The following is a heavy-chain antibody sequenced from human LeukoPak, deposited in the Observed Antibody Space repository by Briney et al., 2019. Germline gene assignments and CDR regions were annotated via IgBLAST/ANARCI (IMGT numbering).Heavy chain of an antibody. Sequence: SETLSLNGTVASGSTGSSTNDYCSWLRQPLGKGVVINRYVLDSGGTKYRPSLQSRGAISVDTSKNKCSVKLSSVTAVDTGVYYCERRGLIAVAGRPGNALDMGGEGTVVRVS. CDR2: VLDSGGT. CDR3: ERRGLIAVAGRPGNALDM. V-gene: IGHV4-59*08. CDR1: SGSTGSSTNDY. D-gene: IGHD6-19*01. J-gene: IGHJ3*02.